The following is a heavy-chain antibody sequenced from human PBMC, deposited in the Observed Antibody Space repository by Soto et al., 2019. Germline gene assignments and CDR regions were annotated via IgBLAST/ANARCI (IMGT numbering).Heavy chain of an antibody. CDR2: INLSGST. CDR1: GGSLSGYY. V-gene: IGHV4-34*01. J-gene: IGHJ4*02. Sequence: ETLSLTCVVSGGSLSGYYWSWIRQPPGKGLEWIGEINLSGSTNYNPSLKSRVTVSVDTSRNEFSLRLYSVTAADTGIYYCVRANLRSGWTFDHWGQGTAVTVSS. D-gene: IGHD6-19*01. CDR3: VRANLRSGWTFDH.